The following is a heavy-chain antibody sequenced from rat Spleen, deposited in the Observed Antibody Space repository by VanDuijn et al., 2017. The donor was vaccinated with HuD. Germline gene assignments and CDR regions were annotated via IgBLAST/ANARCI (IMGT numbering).Heavy chain of an antibody. CDR2: IWSGGST. D-gene: IGHD1-7*01. Sequence: GPGLEWIGAIWSGGSTDYNSALKSRLSISRDTSKSQVLLKMNSLQTEDTAMYFCASILWVPLDYWGQGVMVTVSS. V-gene: IGHV2-15*01. CDR3: ASILWVPLDY. J-gene: IGHJ2*01.